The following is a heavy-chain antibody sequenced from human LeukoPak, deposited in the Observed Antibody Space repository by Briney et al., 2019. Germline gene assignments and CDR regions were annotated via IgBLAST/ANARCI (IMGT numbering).Heavy chain of an antibody. D-gene: IGHD2-2*01. CDR3: ATSSNAPGNY. J-gene: IGHJ4*02. CDR1: GFTFSSYW. CDR2: INQDGSAK. V-gene: IGHV3-7*01. Sequence: GGSLRLSCAASGFTFSSYWMSWVRQAPGKGLEWVANINQDGSAKYYVGSVKGRFTISRDNAKNSLYLQMNSLRAEDTAVYYCATSSNAPGNYWGQGTQVTVSS.